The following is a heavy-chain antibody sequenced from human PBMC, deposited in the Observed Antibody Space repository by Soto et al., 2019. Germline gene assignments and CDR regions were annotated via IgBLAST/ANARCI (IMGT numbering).Heavy chain of an antibody. V-gene: IGHV3-74*01. CDR3: ARVRYFDWLLPDY. CDR1: GFTLSRYW. J-gene: IGHJ4*02. D-gene: IGHD3-9*01. Sequence: GGALRHSCAASGFTLSRYWIHWVRQAPGKGLVWVSRINSDGSSTSYADSVKGRFTISRDNAKNTLYLQMNSLRAEDTAVYYCARVRYFDWLLPDYWGQGTLVTVSS. CDR2: INSDGSST.